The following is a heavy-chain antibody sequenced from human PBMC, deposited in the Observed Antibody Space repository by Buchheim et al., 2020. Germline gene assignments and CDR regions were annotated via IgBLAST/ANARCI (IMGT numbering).Heavy chain of an antibody. Sequence: EVQLVESGGTLVQPGGSLRLSCAASGFTFSTYAMNWVRQAPGKGLEWVSYISSASGAINYADSVKGRFTISRDNDENSLYLQMNSLRAEDTAVYYCSTRLIGKCSSTSCFGYWGQGTL. CDR3: STRLIGKCSSTSCFGY. CDR1: GFTFSTYA. CDR2: ISSASGAI. J-gene: IGHJ4*02. D-gene: IGHD2-2*01. V-gene: IGHV3-48*01.